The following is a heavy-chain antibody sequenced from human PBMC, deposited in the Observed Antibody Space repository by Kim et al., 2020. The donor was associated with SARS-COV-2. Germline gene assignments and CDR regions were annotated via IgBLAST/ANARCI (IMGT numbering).Heavy chain of an antibody. CDR1: GFTFSSYE. D-gene: IGHD5-12*01. V-gene: IGHV3-48*03. CDR3: ARYSGYDGGLDAFDI. CDR2: ISSSGTTK. Sequence: GSLRLSCAASGFTFSSYEMNWVRQAPGKALEWVSYISSSGTTKYYADSVKGRFTISRDNAKNSLYLQMNSLRVEDTAVYYCARYSGYDGGLDAFDIWGQGTLVTVSS. J-gene: IGHJ3*02.